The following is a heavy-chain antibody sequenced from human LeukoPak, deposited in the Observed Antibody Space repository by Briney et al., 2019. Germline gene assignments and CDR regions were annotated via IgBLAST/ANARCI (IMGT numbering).Heavy chain of an antibody. Sequence: GGSLRLSCAASGFTFSSYSMNWVRQAPGKGLEWVSYISSSSSTIYYADSVKGRFTISRDNAKNSLYLQMNSLRAEDTAVYYCAREAAAAEYAFDIWGQGTMVTVSS. CDR1: GFTFSSYS. D-gene: IGHD6-13*01. V-gene: IGHV3-48*01. J-gene: IGHJ3*02. CDR3: AREAAAAEYAFDI. CDR2: ISSSSSTI.